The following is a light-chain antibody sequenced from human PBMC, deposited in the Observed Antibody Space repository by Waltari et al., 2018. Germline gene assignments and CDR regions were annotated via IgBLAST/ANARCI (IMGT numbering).Light chain of an antibody. CDR3: SSFTTRRTWV. V-gene: IGLV2-14*01. J-gene: IGLJ3*02. CDR1: SSAIGHDTP. Sequence: QSALTQPPSVSGSPGQSITISCTGPSSAIGHDTPASWSQPPPRKVPQLIIYDVSTRPSGVSHRFSGSKSGNSASLTISGLQPDDEAGYYCSSFTTRRTWVFGGGTKLTVL. CDR2: DVS.